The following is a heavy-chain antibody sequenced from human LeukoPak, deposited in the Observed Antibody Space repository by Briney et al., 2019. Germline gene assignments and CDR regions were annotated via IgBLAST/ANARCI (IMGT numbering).Heavy chain of an antibody. J-gene: IGHJ4*02. CDR3: AKTNGYYDL. CDR2: ISGSGDKT. V-gene: IGHV3-23*01. Sequence: GGSLRLSCAASGFTFSSNGMSWVRKAPGKGLEWVSSISGSGDKTYYADSVKDRFTISRDNSKSTMYLQMNSLRAEDTAVYHCAKTNGYYDLWGQGTLVIVSS. CDR1: GFTFSSNG. D-gene: IGHD3-22*01.